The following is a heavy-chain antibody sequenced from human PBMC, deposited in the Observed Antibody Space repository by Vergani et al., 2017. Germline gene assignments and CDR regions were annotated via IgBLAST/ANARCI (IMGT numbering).Heavy chain of an antibody. CDR1: GGSISSSSYY. D-gene: IGHD5/OR15-5a*01. CDR2: IYYSGST. J-gene: IGHJ6*02. CDR3: SRGSTDYYDGMEV. Sequence: QLQLQESGPGLVKPSETLSLTCTVSGGSISSSSYYWGWIRQPPGKGLEWIGCIYYSGSTYYNPSLKSRVTISVDTSNNQFSLKLSSVTAADTAVYYCSRGSTDYYDGMEVWGQGTTVTVSS. V-gene: IGHV4-39*01.